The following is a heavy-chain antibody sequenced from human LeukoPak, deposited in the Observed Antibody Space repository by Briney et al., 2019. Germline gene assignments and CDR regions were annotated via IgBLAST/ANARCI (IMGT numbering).Heavy chain of an antibody. CDR1: GFTFSSYP. V-gene: IGHV3-23*01. D-gene: IGHD2-2*01. Sequence: GGSLRLSCAASGFTFSSYPMSWVRQAPGKGLEWVSAISGSGGGTFYADSVKGRFTISRDNSMNTPYLQINSLRADDTAVYYCARRTSSTSYLDYWGQGTLVTVSS. CDR3: ARRTSSTSYLDY. CDR2: ISGSGGGT. J-gene: IGHJ4*02.